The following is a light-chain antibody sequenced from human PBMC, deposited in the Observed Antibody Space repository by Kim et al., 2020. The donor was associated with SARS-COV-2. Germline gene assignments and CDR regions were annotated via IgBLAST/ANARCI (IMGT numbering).Light chain of an antibody. CDR2: GAS. V-gene: IGKV3-15*01. CDR1: QSVSSN. Sequence: VSPGERATLSCRASQSVSSNLAWYQQKPGQAPRLLIYGASTRATGIPVRFSGSGSGTEFTLTISSLQSEDFAVYYCQQYNNWPLSFGGGTKVEIK. CDR3: QQYNNWPLS. J-gene: IGKJ4*01.